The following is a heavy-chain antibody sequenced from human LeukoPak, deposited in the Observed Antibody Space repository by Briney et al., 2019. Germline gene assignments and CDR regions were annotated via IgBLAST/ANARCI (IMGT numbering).Heavy chain of an antibody. J-gene: IGHJ4*02. V-gene: IGHV1-69*13. CDR1: GGTFSSYA. Sequence: SVKVSCKASGGTFSSYAISWVRQAPGQGLEWMGGIIPIFGTANYAQKFQGRVTITADESTSTAYMELSSLRSEDTAVYYCARFTYYYDSSGIGIFDYWGQGTLVTVSS. CDR3: ARFTYYYDSSGIGIFDY. D-gene: IGHD3-22*01. CDR2: IIPIFGTA.